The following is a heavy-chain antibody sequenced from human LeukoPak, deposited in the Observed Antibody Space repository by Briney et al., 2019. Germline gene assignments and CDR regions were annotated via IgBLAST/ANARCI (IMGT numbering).Heavy chain of an antibody. CDR2: IILIFGTA. CDR3: ARAPPGASRHMGIDY. Sequence: SVKVSCKASGGTFSSYAISWVRQAPGQGLEWMGGIILIFGTANYAQKFQGRVTITADESTSTAYMELSSLRSEDTAVYYCARAPPGASRHMGIDYWGQGTLVTVSS. J-gene: IGHJ4*02. CDR1: GGTFSSYA. V-gene: IGHV1-69*13. D-gene: IGHD3-10*01.